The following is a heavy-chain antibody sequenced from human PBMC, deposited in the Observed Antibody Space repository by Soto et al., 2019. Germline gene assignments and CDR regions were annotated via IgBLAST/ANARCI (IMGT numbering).Heavy chain of an antibody. D-gene: IGHD1-1*01. CDR2: IYYTGHT. CDR1: GVSINSGGYY. J-gene: IGHJ3*02. V-gene: IGHV4-31*03. Sequence: QVQLQESGPGLVKPSQTLSLTCSVSGVSINSGGYYWSWIRHHPGKGLEWIGYIYYTGHTFYNPSLKSRVAMSLDTSKNQFSLKLSSVTAEDTAVYDCAIGSQLERDALDIWGQGTMVTVSS. CDR3: AIGSQLERDALDI.